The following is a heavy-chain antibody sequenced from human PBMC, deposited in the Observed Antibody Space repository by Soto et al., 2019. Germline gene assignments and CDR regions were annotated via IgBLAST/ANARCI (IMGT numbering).Heavy chain of an antibody. Sequence: PSETLSLTCTVSGGSISSYYWSWIRQLPGKGLEWIGYIYYSGSTNYNPSLKSRVTISVDTSKNQFSLKLSSVTAADTTVYYCARHKSNCSGGSCQYYFDYWGQGTLVTGSS. V-gene: IGHV4-59*08. CDR1: GGSISSYY. J-gene: IGHJ4*02. CDR2: IYYSGST. D-gene: IGHD2-15*01. CDR3: ARHKSNCSGGSCQYYFDY.